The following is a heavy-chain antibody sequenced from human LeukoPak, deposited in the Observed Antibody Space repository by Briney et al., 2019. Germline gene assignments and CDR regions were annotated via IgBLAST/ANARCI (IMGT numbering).Heavy chain of an antibody. J-gene: IGHJ4*02. Sequence: ASVKVSCTASGNTFSGNAMHWVRQAPGQWLEWMAWINAGKGNTKYSQKFQDRVTITRDTSASTAYMELSSLRSEDTAVYYCASEVWGSHRYVYWGQGTLVTVSS. D-gene: IGHD3-16*02. V-gene: IGHV1-3*01. CDR2: INAGKGNT. CDR1: GNTFSGNA. CDR3: ASEVWGSHRYVY.